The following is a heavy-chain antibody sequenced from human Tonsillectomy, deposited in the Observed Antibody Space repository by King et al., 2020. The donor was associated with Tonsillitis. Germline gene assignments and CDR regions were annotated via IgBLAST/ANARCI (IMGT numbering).Heavy chain of an antibody. CDR3: AVGSYGYYYAMDV. CDR2: ISSSSSTI. CDR1: GFTFSSYN. Sequence: VQLVESGGGLVQPGGSLRLSCAASGFTFSSYNMNWVRQAPGKGLEWVSYISSSSSTIYYADSVKGRFTISRDNAKNSLYLQMNSLRAEDTAVYYCAVGSYGYYYAMDVWGQGTTVTVSS. D-gene: IGHD5-18*01. V-gene: IGHV3-48*04. J-gene: IGHJ6*02.